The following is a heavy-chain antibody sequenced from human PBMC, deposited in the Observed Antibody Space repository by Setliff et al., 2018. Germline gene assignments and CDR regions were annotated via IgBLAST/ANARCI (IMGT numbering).Heavy chain of an antibody. D-gene: IGHD6-13*01. CDR3: VKDVVGYSSTWPKRDYFDY. V-gene: IGHV3-7*03. CDR1: GFTFSSLW. CDR2: INQGGGAQ. Sequence: PGGSLRLSRAASGFTFSSLWMSWVRQAPGKGLEWVANINQGGGAQFYVDSVKGRFTISRDNAKNSLYLQMSSLRAEDTAVYYCVKDVVGYSSTWPKRDYFDYWGQGTLVTVSS. J-gene: IGHJ4*02.